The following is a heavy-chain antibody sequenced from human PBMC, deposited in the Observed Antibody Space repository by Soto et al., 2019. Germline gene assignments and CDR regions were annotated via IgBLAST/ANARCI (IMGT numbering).Heavy chain of an antibody. D-gene: IGHD6-19*01. Sequence: SETLSLTCTVSGGSISSYYWSWIRQPPGKGLEWIGYIYYSGSTNYNPSLKSRVTISVDTSKNQFSLKLSSVTAADTAVYYCARGPRAVAGTEDLGVLGYYFDYWGQGTLVTVSS. CDR3: ARGPRAVAGTEDLGVLGYYFDY. J-gene: IGHJ4*02. CDR2: IYYSGST. CDR1: GGSISSYY. V-gene: IGHV4-59*01.